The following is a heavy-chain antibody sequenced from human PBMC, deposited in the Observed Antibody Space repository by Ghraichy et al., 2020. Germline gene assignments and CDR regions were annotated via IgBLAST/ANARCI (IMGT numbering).Heavy chain of an antibody. J-gene: IGHJ4*02. CDR1: GFTFSSYT. D-gene: IGHD6-19*01. V-gene: IGHV3-23*01. CDR2: ITIIGGTT. Sequence: GGSLRLSCAASGFTFSSYTMSWVRQAPGKGLEWVSAITIIGGTTYYADSVKGRFTISRDNSKNTLYLEMNSLRAEDTAVYYCAKLAYSSEDFWGQGNLVTVSS. CDR3: AKLAYSSEDF.